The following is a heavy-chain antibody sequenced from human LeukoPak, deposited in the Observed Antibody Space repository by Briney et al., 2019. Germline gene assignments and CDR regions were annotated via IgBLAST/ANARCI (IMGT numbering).Heavy chain of an antibody. V-gene: IGHV3-66*01. CDR3: ARDDCYDSSGYSW. CDR2: IYSGGST. CDR1: GFTVSSNY. D-gene: IGHD3-22*01. Sequence: GGSLRLSCAASGFTVSSNYMSWVRQAPGKGLEWVSVIYSGGSTYYADSVKGRFTISRDNSKNTLYLQMNSLRAEDTAVYYCARDDCYDSSGYSWWGQGTLVTVSS. J-gene: IGHJ4*02.